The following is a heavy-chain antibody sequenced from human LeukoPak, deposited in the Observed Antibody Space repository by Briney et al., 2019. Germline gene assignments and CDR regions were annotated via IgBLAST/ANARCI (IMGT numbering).Heavy chain of an antibody. J-gene: IGHJ4*02. CDR3: ARGIVGAALGDFDY. Sequence: GASVKVSCKASGYTFTGYYMHWVRQAPGQGLEWMGWTNPNSGGTNYAQKFQGRVTMTRDTSISTAYMELSRLRSDDTAVYYCARGIVGAALGDFDYWGQGTLVTVSS. V-gene: IGHV1-2*02. CDR2: TNPNSGGT. D-gene: IGHD1-26*01. CDR1: GYTFTGYY.